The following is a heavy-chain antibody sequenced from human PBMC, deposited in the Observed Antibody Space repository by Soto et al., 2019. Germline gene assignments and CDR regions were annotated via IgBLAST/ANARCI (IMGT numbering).Heavy chain of an antibody. CDR3: ARDEGRQGPEYFHH. J-gene: IGHJ1*01. V-gene: IGHV3-74*01. Sequence: EVQLVESGGGLVQPGGSLRLSCAASGFSFSTYWMYWVRQAPGKGLVWVSRINVDGNTINYADSVKGRFIVSRDNAKNTLYLQMNSLRAEDTAVYYCARDEGRQGPEYFHHWGQGTLVTVSS. CDR1: GFSFSTYW. CDR2: INVDGNTI.